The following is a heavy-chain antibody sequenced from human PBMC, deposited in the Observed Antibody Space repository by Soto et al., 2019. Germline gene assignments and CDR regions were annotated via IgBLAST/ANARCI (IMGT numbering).Heavy chain of an antibody. CDR2: INPNSGGT. CDR3: ARPNNSGYYHGDAFDI. D-gene: IGHD3-22*01. CDR1: GYTFTDYN. J-gene: IGHJ3*02. Sequence: QVQLVQSGAEVKKSGASVKVSCKASGYTFTDYNMHWVRQAPGQRLEWMGWINPNSGGTENAQKFQGRLTMTRDTSISTAYMELCNLRSDDTAIYYCARPNNSGYYHGDAFDIWGQGAMVTVSS. V-gene: IGHV1-2*02.